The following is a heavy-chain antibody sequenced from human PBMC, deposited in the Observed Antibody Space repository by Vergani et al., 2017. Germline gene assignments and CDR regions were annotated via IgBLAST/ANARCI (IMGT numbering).Heavy chain of an antibody. Sequence: QLQLQESGPGLVKPSETLSLTCTVSGGSISSSSYYWGWIRQPPGKGLEWIGSIYYSGSTYYNPSLKSRVTISVDTSKNQFSLKLSSVTAADTAVYYCAREDIVGATTRFDPWGQGTLVTVSS. CDR2: IYYSGST. J-gene: IGHJ5*02. CDR3: AREDIVGATTRFDP. D-gene: IGHD1-26*01. CDR1: GGSISSSSYY. V-gene: IGHV4-39*02.